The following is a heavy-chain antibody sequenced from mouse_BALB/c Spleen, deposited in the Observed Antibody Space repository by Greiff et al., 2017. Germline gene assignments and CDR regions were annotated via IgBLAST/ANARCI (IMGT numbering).Heavy chain of an antibody. J-gene: IGHJ3*01. CDR1: GFTFSSFG. V-gene: IGHV5-17*02. Sequence: EVHLVESGGGLVQPGGSRKLSCAASGFTFSSFGMHWVRQAPEKGLEWVAYISSGSSTIYYADTVKGRFTISRDNPKNTLFLQMTSLRSEDTAMYYCARDRAGAWFAYWGQGTLVTVSA. CDR3: ARDRAGAWFAY. CDR2: ISSGSSTI. D-gene: IGHD3-1*01.